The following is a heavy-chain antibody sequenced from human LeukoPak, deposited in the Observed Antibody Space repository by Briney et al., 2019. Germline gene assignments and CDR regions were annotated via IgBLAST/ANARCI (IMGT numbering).Heavy chain of an antibody. CDR3: ARVGPTRSDFDY. D-gene: IGHD1-26*01. J-gene: IGHJ4*02. Sequence: GGSLRLSCAASGFIFSSNYMTWIRQAPGKGLEWVSVIFSGGSTYYADSVKGRVTISRDNSKNTLYLQMNNLRGEDTAVYYCARVGPTRSDFDYWGQGTLVTVSS. V-gene: IGHV3-53*01. CDR2: IFSGGST. CDR1: GFIFSSNY.